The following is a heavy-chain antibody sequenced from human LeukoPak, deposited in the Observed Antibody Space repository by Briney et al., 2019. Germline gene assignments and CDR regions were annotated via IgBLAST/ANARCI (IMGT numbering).Heavy chain of an antibody. V-gene: IGHV4-34*01. J-gene: IGHJ5*02. CDR3: ARGHIVVVPAAMLAWFDP. D-gene: IGHD2-2*01. CDR2: INHSGST. Sequence: PSETLSLTCAVYGGSFSGYYWSWIRQPPGKGLEWIGEINHSGSTNYNPSLKSRVTISVDTSKNQFSLKLSSVTAADTAVYYCARGHIVVVPAAMLAWFDPWGQGTLVTVSS. CDR1: GGSFSGYY.